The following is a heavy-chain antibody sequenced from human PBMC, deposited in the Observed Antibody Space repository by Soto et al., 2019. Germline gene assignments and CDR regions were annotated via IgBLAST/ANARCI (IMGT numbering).Heavy chain of an antibody. D-gene: IGHD3-10*01. Sequence: ASVKVSCKVSGYTLTELSMHWVRQAPGKGLEWMGGFDPEDGETIYAQKFQGRVTMTEDTSTDTAYMELSSLRSEDTAVYYCATPDYYGSGSYYHGYYGMDVWGQGTTVTVSS. CDR2: FDPEDGET. J-gene: IGHJ6*02. CDR3: ATPDYYGSGSYYHGYYGMDV. V-gene: IGHV1-24*01. CDR1: GYTLTELS.